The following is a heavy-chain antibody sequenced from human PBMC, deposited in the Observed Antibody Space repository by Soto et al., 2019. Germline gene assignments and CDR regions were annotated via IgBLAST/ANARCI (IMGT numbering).Heavy chain of an antibody. CDR1: GFTFNSYW. CDR2: INMDGSTT. D-gene: IGHD2-15*01. J-gene: IGHJ6*02. V-gene: IGHV3-74*03. CDR3: ARGLRGGYGMDV. Sequence: EVQLVESGGGIVQPGGSLRLSCAASGFTFNSYWIHWVRQAPGKGLVGVSRINMDGSTTTYADSVKGRFTISRDNAKNMVYVQMNSMGAEDTAVYYCARGLRGGYGMDVWGQGTTVTVYS.